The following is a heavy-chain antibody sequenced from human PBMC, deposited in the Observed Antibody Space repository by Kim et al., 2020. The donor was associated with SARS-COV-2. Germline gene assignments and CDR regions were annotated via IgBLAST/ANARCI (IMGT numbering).Heavy chain of an antibody. D-gene: IGHD3-16*01. CDR2: IKRENDGGTI. Sequence: GGSLRLSCAASGFTFNNAWMSWVRQAPGRGLEWVGHIKRENDGGTIDYAAAVKDRFTISRDDSKNTLYLQMNNLKTEDTAVYYCTTVGRVYWGQGTLVSVST. V-gene: IGHV3-15*01. J-gene: IGHJ4*02. CDR1: GFTFNNAW. CDR3: TTVGRVY.